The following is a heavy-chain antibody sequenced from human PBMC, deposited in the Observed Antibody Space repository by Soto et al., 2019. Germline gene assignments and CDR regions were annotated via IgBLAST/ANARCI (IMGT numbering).Heavy chain of an antibody. V-gene: IGHV4-39*01. CDR2: IYYSGRT. Sequence: RSLTCIVSGESISSSSYYWGWIRQPPGKGLEWIGSIYYSGRTYYNPSFKSRVTISIDTSKNQFSLKLSSVTATDTAVYYCARQRTTVVTQAYFDHWGQGALVTVSS. CDR1: GESISSSSYY. CDR3: ARQRTTVVTQAYFDH. D-gene: IGHD2-21*02. J-gene: IGHJ4*02.